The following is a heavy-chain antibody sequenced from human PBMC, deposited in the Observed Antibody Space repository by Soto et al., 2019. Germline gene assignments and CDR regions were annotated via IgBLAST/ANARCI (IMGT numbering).Heavy chain of an antibody. J-gene: IGHJ2*01. CDR1: GFSLSNSGVG. D-gene: IGHD3-22*01. V-gene: IGHV2-5*02. Sequence: QITLKESGPTLVKPTQTLTLTCTFSGFSLSNSGVGVGWIRQPPGKALEWLALIYWDDDKRYSPSLKSRLTITTDTSKDQVVLTMTNMDPVDTATYYCAHSLSLQYYDSSGYYSPMYWYFDLWGRGTLVTVSS. CDR3: AHSLSLQYYDSSGYYSPMYWYFDL. CDR2: IYWDDDK.